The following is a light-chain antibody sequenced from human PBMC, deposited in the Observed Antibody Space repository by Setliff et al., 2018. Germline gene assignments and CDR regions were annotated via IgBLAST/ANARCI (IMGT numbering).Light chain of an antibody. CDR1: SSDVGGYNY. J-gene: IGLJ1*01. V-gene: IGLV2-8*01. Sequence: QSALTQPPSASGSPGQSVTISCTGTSSDVGGYNYVSWYQQHPGKAPKLMIYEVSKWPSGVPDRFSGSKSGNTASLTVSGLQAEDEADYYCAAWDDSLNGLYVFGTGTKVTVL. CDR2: EVS. CDR3: AAWDDSLNGLYV.